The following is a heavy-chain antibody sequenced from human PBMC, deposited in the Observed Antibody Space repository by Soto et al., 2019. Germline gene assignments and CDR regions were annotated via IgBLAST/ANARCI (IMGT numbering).Heavy chain of an antibody. V-gene: IGHV1-46*01. D-gene: IGHD2-21*02. Sequence: QVQLVQSGAEVKKPGASVKVSCKASGDTFTDYYIHWVRQAPGQGLEWMGTVNPSGGHTTYAQHSPGRSTMTRATTTSTLYMELTSLTSDDTAVYYCARGGHVVGVTAALDSWGQGTLVTVSS. CDR2: VNPSGGHT. J-gene: IGHJ4*02. CDR1: GDTFTDYY. CDR3: ARGGHVVGVTAALDS.